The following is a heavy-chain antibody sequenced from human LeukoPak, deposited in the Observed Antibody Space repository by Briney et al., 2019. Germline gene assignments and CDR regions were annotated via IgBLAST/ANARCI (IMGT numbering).Heavy chain of an antibody. V-gene: IGHV4-59*01. J-gene: IGHJ3*02. CDR3: ARADTARLRTSAFDI. Sequence: SETLSLTCTVSGGSISSYYWSWIRQPPGKGLEWNGYLYYSGSTNYNPSLKSRVTISVDTSKNQFSLKLSSVTAADTAVYYCARADTARLRTSAFDIWGQGTMVTVSS. D-gene: IGHD5-18*01. CDR2: LYYSGST. CDR1: GGSISSYY.